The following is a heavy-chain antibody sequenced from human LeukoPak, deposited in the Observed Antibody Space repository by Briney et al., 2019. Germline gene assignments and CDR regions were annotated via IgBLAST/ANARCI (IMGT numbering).Heavy chain of an antibody. J-gene: IGHJ6*02. CDR3: ARDSRYVSGWFDDGLDV. CDR1: GDSMRSYY. CDR2: QDDRGDT. Sequence: SETLSLTCIVSGDSMRSYYWSWIRQAPGKGLEWLGHQDDRGDTNYNPSLKGRGSISVDTSTNQFSLRQRSVTAADTAVYYCARDSRYVSGWFDDGLDVWGPGATVTVSS. V-gene: IGHV4-59*01. D-gene: IGHD3-10*01.